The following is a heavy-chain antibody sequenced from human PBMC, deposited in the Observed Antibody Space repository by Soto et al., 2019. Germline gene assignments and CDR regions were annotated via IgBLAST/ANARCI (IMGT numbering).Heavy chain of an antibody. V-gene: IGHV1-18*04. J-gene: IGHJ6*02. D-gene: IGHD3-10*01. CDR3: ARDWLYYYGSGSYSTYYYYGMDV. Sequence: QVQLVQSGAEVKKPGASVKVSCKASGYTFTSYGISWGRQAPGQGLEWMGWISAYNGNTNYAQKLQGRVTMTTDTATSTAYMELRSLRSDDTAVYYCARDWLYYYGSGSYSTYYYYGMDVWGQGTTVTVSS. CDR2: ISAYNGNT. CDR1: GYTFTSYG.